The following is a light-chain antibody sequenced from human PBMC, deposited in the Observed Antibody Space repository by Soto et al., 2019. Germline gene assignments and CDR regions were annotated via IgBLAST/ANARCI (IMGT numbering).Light chain of an antibody. Sequence: IVMTQSPATLSVSPGERATLSCRASQSVSSNLAWYQQKPGQAPRLLIYDASTRATGVPTRFSGSGSGTEFTLTISSLQSEDFAVYYCQQYNNWPPITFGQGTRLDSK. CDR3: QQYNNWPPIT. CDR2: DAS. V-gene: IGKV3-15*01. J-gene: IGKJ5*01. CDR1: QSVSSN.